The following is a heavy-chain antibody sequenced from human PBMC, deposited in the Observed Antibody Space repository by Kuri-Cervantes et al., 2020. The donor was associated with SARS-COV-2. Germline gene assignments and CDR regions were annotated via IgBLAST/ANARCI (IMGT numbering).Heavy chain of an antibody. Sequence: ASVKVSCKASGYTFTSYGISWVRQAPGQGLEWMGWNSAYNGNTNYAQKLQGRVTMTTDTSTSTAYMELRSLRSDDTAVYYCAGSSIAPNYYYYGMDVWGQGTTVTVSS. CDR1: GYTFTSYG. CDR3: AGSSIAPNYYYYGMDV. J-gene: IGHJ6*02. CDR2: NSAYNGNT. D-gene: IGHD3-10*01. V-gene: IGHV1-18*04.